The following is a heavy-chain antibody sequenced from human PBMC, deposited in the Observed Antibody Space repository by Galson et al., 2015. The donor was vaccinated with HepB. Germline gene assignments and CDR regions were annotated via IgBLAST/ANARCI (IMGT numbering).Heavy chain of an antibody. CDR2: ISSNGGST. J-gene: IGHJ4*02. Sequence: SLRLSCAASGFTFSSYAMHWVRQAPGKGLEYVSAISSNGGSTYYADSVKGRFTIPRDNSKNTLYLQMSSLRAEDTAVYYCVKDRKYQLLFLGGPDYWGQGTLVTVSS. CDR1: GFTFSSYA. D-gene: IGHD2-2*01. CDR3: VKDRKYQLLFLGGPDY. V-gene: IGHV3-64D*06.